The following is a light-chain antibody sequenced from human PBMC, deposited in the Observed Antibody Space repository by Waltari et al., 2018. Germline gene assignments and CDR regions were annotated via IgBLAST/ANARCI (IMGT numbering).Light chain of an antibody. CDR3: QQFYTIPPT. CDR2: WGS. Sequence: DIVMTQSPDSLAVSLGERATINCKASQNVSYSSDRRRCIAWYQQKSGQSTKLLISWGSVRESGVPDRFSGSGSGADFSLTISGLQAEDVAVYYCQQFYTIPPTFGPGTRVDLK. J-gene: IGKJ1*01. V-gene: IGKV4-1*01. CDR1: QNVSYSSDRRRC.